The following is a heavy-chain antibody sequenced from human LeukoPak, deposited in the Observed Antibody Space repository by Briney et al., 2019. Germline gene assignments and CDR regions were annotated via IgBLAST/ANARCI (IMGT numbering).Heavy chain of an antibody. CDR3: ARDRYSSGWFPPNAFDI. CDR2: IKQDGSEK. CDR1: GFTFSSYW. D-gene: IGHD6-19*01. V-gene: IGHV3-7*01. J-gene: IGHJ3*02. Sequence: GGSLRLSCAASGFTFSSYWMSWVRQAPGKGLEWVANIKQDGSEKYYVDSVKGRFTISRDNAKNSLYLQMNSLRAEDTAVYYCARDRYSSGWFPPNAFDIWGQGTMVTVSS.